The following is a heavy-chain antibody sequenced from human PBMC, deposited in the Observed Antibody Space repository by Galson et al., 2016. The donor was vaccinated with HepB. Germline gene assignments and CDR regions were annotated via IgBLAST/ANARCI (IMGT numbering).Heavy chain of an antibody. CDR3: AHSLSTVGGFDP. CDR1: GFSLSPSEVA. CDR2: IYWDDDK. J-gene: IGHJ5*02. D-gene: IGHD1-26*01. V-gene: IGHV2-5*02. Sequence: PALVKPTQTLTLTCTFSGFSLSPSEVAVGWIRQPPGKALEWLALIYWDDDKRNNASLKSRLTVNKDTPKNQVVLKMTNMDPVDTGTYYCAHSLSTVGGFDPWGQGTLVTVSS.